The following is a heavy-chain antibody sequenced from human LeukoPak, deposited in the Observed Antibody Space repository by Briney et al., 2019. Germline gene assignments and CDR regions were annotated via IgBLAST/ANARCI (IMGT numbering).Heavy chain of an antibody. D-gene: IGHD4-23*01. V-gene: IGHV3-21*01. CDR1: GFTFSSYS. CDR3: ARELTYAVTADMDV. CDR2: ISSSSSYI. J-gene: IGHJ6*03. Sequence: GGALRLSCAVSGFTFSSYSMNWVRQAPGKGLEWVSSISSSSSYIYYADSVKGRFTISRDNAKNSLYLQMNSLRAEDTAVYYCARELTYAVTADMDVWGKGTTVTVSS.